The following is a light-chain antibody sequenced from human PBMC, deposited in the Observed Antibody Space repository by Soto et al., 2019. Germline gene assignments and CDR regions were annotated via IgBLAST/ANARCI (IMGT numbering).Light chain of an antibody. J-gene: IGKJ1*01. CDR3: QKYNSASWT. Sequence: IQMTQSPSTLSASVGDRVTIPCRASQSISSWLAWYQQKPGKAPKLLIYDASSLESGVPSRFSGSGSGTDFTLTISSLQPEDVAAYYCQKYNSASWTFGQGTKVDIK. CDR2: DAS. CDR1: QSISSW. V-gene: IGKV1-5*01.